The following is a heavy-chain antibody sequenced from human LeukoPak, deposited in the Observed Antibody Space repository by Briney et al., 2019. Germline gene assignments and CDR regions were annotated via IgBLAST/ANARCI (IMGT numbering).Heavy chain of an antibody. Sequence: PGGSLRLSCAASGFTFSSYSMNWVRQAPGKGLEWVSSISSSSSYIYYADSVKGRFTISRDNAKNSLYLQMNSLRAEDTAVYYCARLDDYGDFMYFGYWGQGTLVTVSS. V-gene: IGHV3-21*01. CDR1: GFTFSSYS. CDR3: ARLDDYGDFMYFGY. D-gene: IGHD4-17*01. CDR2: ISSSSSYI. J-gene: IGHJ4*02.